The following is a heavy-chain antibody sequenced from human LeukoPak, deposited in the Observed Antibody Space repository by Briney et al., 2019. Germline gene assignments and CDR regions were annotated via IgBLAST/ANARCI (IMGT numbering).Heavy chain of an antibody. CDR3: AGRVRRRVGCDSSAIDI. Sequence: RPSETLSLTCTASGRSITNYYRSWIRQPPGKGLEWIGYIYYSRSTNYNPSLKSRVTISVDTSKNQFSLKLSSVTAADTAVYYCAGRVRRRVGCDSSAIDIWGQGTMVTVSS. J-gene: IGHJ3*02. CDR1: GRSITNYY. V-gene: IGHV4-59*01. D-gene: IGHD5-24*01. CDR2: IYYSRST.